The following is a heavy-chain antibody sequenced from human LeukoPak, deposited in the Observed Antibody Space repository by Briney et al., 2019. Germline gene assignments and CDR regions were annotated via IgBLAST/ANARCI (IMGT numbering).Heavy chain of an antibody. CDR3: ARETASFDILTGYSND. CDR2: IIPIFGTA. Sequence: SVKVSCKASGGTFSSYAISWVRQAPGQGLEWMGGIIPIFGTANYAQEFQGRVTITADESTSTAYMELSSLRSEDTAVYYCARETASFDILTGYSNDWGQGTLVTVSS. V-gene: IGHV1-69*13. CDR1: GGTFSSYA. D-gene: IGHD3-9*01. J-gene: IGHJ4*02.